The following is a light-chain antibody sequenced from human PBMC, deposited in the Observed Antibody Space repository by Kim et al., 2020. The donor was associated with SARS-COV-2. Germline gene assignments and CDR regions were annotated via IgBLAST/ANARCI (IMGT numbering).Light chain of an antibody. CDR2: GAS. CDR1: QSVSSSY. V-gene: IGKV3-20*01. CDR3: QQYGSSPPYT. Sequence: EIVLTQSPGTLSLSPGERATLSCGAGQSVSSSYLAWYQQKPGQAPRLLIYGASSRATGIPDRFSGSGSGTDFTLTINRLEPEDFAVYYCQQYGSSPPYTFGQGTKLEI. J-gene: IGKJ2*01.